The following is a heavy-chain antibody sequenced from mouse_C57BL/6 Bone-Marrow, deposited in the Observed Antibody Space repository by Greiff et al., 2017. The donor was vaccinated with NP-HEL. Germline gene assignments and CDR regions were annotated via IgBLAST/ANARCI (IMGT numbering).Heavy chain of an antibody. CDR2: ISYDGSN. CDR1: GYSITSGYY. Sequence: VQLKQSGPGLVKPSQSLSLTCSVTGYSITSGYYWNWIRQFPGNQLEWMGYISYDGSNNYNPSLKNRISITRDTSKNQFFLKLNSVTTEDTATYYCARYYGLSFDYWGKGTTLTVSS. D-gene: IGHD2-1*01. CDR3: ARYYGLSFDY. V-gene: IGHV3-6*01. J-gene: IGHJ2*01.